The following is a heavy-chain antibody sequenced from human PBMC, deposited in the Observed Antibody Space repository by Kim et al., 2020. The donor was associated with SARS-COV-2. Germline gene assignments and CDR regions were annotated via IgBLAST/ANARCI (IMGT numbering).Heavy chain of an antibody. J-gene: IGHJ4*02. V-gene: IGHV4-59*08. Sequence: SETLSLTCTVSGGSISGYSWSWIRQRPGKGLEWIGDIYYSGGTDYNPSPNSRVTISVDTSKNQFSLKRTAMTAADTAVYYCARYRRPATHPFPFDYWGQGPLVVVSS. CDR1: GGSISGYS. CDR3: ARYRRPATHPFPFDY. CDR2: IYYSGGT. D-gene: IGHD3-16*02.